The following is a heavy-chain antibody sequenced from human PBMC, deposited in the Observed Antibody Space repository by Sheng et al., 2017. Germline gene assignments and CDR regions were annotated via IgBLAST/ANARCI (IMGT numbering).Heavy chain of an antibody. CDR3: AKMYYDFWSGYYPYYYMDV. CDR1: GFTFSSYG. Sequence: EVQLVESGGGLVQPGGTLRLSCAASGFTFSSYGMSWVRQAPGKGLEWVSAISGSGGSTYYADSVKGRFTISRDNSKNTLYLQMNSLRAEDTAVYYCAKMYYDFWSGYYPYYYMDVWGKGTTVTVSS. CDR2: ISGSGGST. J-gene: IGHJ6*03. D-gene: IGHD3-3*01. V-gene: IGHV3-23*04.